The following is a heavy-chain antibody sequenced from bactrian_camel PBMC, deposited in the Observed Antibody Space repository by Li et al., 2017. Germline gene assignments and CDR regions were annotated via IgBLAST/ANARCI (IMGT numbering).Heavy chain of an antibody. D-gene: IGHD3*01. CDR3: AAGLRQCSYPGGTWVSTAGS. CDR1: EDTYGDAC. CDR2: ISPMTGIT. J-gene: IGHJ6*01. Sequence: VQLVESGGGSVQVGGSLTLACEISEDTYGDACMSWFRQAPGKKREGVASISPMTGITYYTDSVRGRFTISQDSTKNTFDLQMNNMKPEDTAMYYCAAGLRQCSYPGGTWVSTAGSWGSGTQVTVS. V-gene: IGHV3S1*01.